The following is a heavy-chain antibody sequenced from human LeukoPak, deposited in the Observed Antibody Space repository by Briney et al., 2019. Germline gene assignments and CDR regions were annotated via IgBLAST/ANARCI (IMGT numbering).Heavy chain of an antibody. CDR2: ISSSSSYI. CDR3: ARDVDIVATIVAVY. Sequence: GSLRLSCAASGFTFSSYSMNWVRQAPGKGLEWVSSISSSSSYIYYADSVKGRFTISRDNAKNSLYLQMNSLRAEDTAVYYYARDVDIVATIVAVYWGQGTLVTVSS. J-gene: IGHJ4*02. CDR1: GFTFSSYS. V-gene: IGHV3-21*01. D-gene: IGHD5-12*01.